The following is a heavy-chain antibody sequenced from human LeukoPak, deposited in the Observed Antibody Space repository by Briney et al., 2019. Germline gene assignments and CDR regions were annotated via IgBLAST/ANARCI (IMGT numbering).Heavy chain of an antibody. CDR1: GGTFTRYA. V-gene: IGHV1-69*06. Sequence: GSPVKVSCKASGGTFTRYAISWVRQAPGQGLEWMGGIITIFGTPNYAQKFQGRVTITADKTTSTVYMDVSSLRSEDTGVYYCARLVVPAARGDYYYYGMDVWGKGTTVRVSS. D-gene: IGHD2-21*01. CDR2: IITIFGTP. CDR3: ARLVVPAARGDYYYYGMDV. J-gene: IGHJ6*04.